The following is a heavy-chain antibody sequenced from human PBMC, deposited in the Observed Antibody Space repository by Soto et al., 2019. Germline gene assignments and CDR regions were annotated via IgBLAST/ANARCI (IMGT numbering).Heavy chain of an antibody. CDR3: AKTSGFSGYDPGFDY. CDR1: GFTFSSYA. D-gene: IGHD5-12*01. J-gene: IGHJ4*02. CDR2: TSGSGGST. Sequence: GSLRLSCAASGFTFSSYAMSWVRQAPGKGLEWVSATSGSGGSTYYADSVKGRFTISRDNSKNTLYLQMNSLRAEDTAVYYCAKTSGFSGYDPGFDYWGQGTLVTVSS. V-gene: IGHV3-23*01.